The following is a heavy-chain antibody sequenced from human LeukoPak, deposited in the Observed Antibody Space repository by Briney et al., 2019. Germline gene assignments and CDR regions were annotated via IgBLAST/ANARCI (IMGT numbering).Heavy chain of an antibody. V-gene: IGHV6-1*01. D-gene: IGHD1-26*01. CDR3: ARESGSYYNYYYYYYMDV. CDR2: TYYRSKWYN. J-gene: IGHJ6*03. Sequence: QTLSLTCAISGDSVCSNSAAWNWIRQSPSRGLEWLGRTYYRSKWYNDSAVSVKSRITINPDTSKNPFSLQLNSATPEDTAAYYCARESGSYYNYYYYYYMDVWGKGTTVTVSS. CDR1: GDSVCSNSAA.